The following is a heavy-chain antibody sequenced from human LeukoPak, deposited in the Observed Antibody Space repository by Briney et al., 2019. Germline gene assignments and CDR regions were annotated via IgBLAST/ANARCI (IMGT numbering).Heavy chain of an antibody. CDR1: GGLISSSSYY. V-gene: IGHV4-39*01. D-gene: IGHD6-19*01. Sequence: SETLSLTCTVSGGLISSSSYYWGWIRQCTEKGLEWIGSFYYSGSTYYHPSLKSRVTISVDTSKNQFSLNLSSVTAADTAVYYCARTAGVAVAGSRQYFDYWGQGTLVTVSS. J-gene: IGHJ4*02. CDR2: FYYSGST. CDR3: ARTAGVAVAGSRQYFDY.